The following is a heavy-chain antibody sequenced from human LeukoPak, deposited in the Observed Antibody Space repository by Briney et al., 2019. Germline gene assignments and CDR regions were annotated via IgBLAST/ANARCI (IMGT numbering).Heavy chain of an antibody. J-gene: IGHJ4*02. CDR1: GFTFSSYA. CDR2: ISGSGGST. Sequence: GGSLRLSCAASGFTFSSYAMSWVRQAPGKGLEWVSAISGSGGSTYYADSAKGRFTISRDNSKNTLYLQMNSLRAEDTAVYYCAKGESRYYYAYWGQGTLVTVSS. D-gene: IGHD3-10*01. CDR3: AKGESRYYYAY. V-gene: IGHV3-23*01.